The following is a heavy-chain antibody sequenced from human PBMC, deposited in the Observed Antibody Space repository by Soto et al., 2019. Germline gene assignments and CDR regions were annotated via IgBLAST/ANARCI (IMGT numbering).Heavy chain of an antibody. CDR3: ARDNGYYDF. V-gene: IGHV1-18*01. CDR1: GYTFSSYS. Sequence: QIQMVQSGAEVKQPGASVKISCKTSGYTFSSYSINWVRQAPGQGLEWMAWISTTSGNTRYAERVQGRVTVTLDKSARTAFMEMWGLTSDDTAVYFCARDNGYYDFWGQGTLVTVSS. D-gene: IGHD2-8*01. CDR2: ISTTSGNT. J-gene: IGHJ4*02.